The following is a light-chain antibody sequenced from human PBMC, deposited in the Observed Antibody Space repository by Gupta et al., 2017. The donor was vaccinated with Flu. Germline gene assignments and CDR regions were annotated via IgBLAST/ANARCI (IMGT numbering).Light chain of an antibody. V-gene: IGLV1-47*01. CDR3: AAWDDSLSGYV. CDR1: SSKIGSNY. J-gene: IGLJ1*01. CDR2: RNN. Sequence: SVLTPPPSASGPPGPRVTISCSGSSSKIGSNYVYWYQQRPGTAPKLLIYRNNHRPSGVPDRFSGSKSGTSASLAISGLRSEDEADYYCAAWDDSLSGYVFGTGTKFTVL.